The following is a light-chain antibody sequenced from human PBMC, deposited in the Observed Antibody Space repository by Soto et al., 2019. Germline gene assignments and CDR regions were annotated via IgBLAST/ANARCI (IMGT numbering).Light chain of an antibody. CDR2: GNS. CDR1: SSNIGAGYD. Sequence: QSVLTQPPSVSGAPGQRVTISCTGSSSNIGAGYDVHWYQQLPGTAPKLLIYGNSNRPSGVPDRFSGSKSGTSASLAITGLQAEDEADYYCQSYDSSLTDKVVFGGGTKLTVL. CDR3: QSYDSSLTDKVV. V-gene: IGLV1-40*01. J-gene: IGLJ2*01.